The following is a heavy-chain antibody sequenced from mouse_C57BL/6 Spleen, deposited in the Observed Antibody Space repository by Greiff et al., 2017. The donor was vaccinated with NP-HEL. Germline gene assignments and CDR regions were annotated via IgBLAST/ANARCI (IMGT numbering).Heavy chain of an antibody. V-gene: IGHV5-4*01. D-gene: IGHD1-1*01. CDR1: GFTFSSYA. CDR3: ARDDYYGSSFYYAMDY. CDR2: ISDGGSYT. Sequence: EVKLVESGGGLVKPGGSLKLSCAASGFTFSSYAMSWVRQTPEKRLEWVATISDGGSYTYYPDNVKGRFTISRDNAKNNLYLQMSHLKSEDTAMYYCARDDYYGSSFYYAMDYWGQGTSVTVSS. J-gene: IGHJ4*01.